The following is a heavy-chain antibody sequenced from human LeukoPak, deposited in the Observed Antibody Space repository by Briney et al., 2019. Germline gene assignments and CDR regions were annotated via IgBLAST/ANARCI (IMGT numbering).Heavy chain of an antibody. J-gene: IGHJ4*02. D-gene: IGHD3-22*01. CDR3: ARGLRYYDSIYFDY. CDR1: GGSISSGDYY. CDR2: IYYSGST. V-gene: IGHV4-30-4*01. Sequence: PSETLSLTCTVSGGSISSGDYYWSWIRQPPGTGLEWIGYIYYSGSTYYNPSLKSRVTISVDTSKNQFSLKLSSVTAADTAVYYCARGLRYYDSIYFDYWGQGTLVTVSS.